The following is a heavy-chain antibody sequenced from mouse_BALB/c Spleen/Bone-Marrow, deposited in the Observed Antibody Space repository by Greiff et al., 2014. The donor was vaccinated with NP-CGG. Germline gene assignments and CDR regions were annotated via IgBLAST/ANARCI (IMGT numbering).Heavy chain of an antibody. CDR1: GFNIKDNY. CDR2: IDPANGNT. J-gene: IGHJ2*01. CDR3: ARYYYGSSYFDY. Sequence: VQLQQSGAELVKPGASVKLSCTASGFNIKDNYMHWVKQRPEQGLEWIGRIDPANGNTKYDPKFQGKATITADTSSNTAYLQLSSLTSEDTAVYYCARYYYGSSYFDYWGQGTTLTVSS. D-gene: IGHD1-1*01. V-gene: IGHV14-3*02.